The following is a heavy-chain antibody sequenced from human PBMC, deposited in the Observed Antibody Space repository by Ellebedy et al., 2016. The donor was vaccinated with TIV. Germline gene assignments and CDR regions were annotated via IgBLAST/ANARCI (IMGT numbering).Heavy chain of an antibody. CDR2: ITYFGST. CDR3: AKLGNPAQAAAGAGS. D-gene: IGHD6-13*01. Sequence: SETLSLXCTVSGGSISNFYWSWIRQPPGKGLEWIGYITYFGSTTYNPSLKSRVIISLDTSNNQFSLNLTSVTAADTAMYYCAKLGNPAQAAAGAGSWGQGTLVTVSS. CDR1: GGSISNFY. J-gene: IGHJ5*02. V-gene: IGHV4-59*01.